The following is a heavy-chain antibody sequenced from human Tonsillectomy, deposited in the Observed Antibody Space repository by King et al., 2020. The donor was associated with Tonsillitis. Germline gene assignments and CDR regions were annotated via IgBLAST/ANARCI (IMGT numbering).Heavy chain of an antibody. CDR3: ARGAPYITVTRDYYYYGMDV. D-gene: IGHD4-11*01. Sequence: VQLVESGGGVVQPGRSLRLSCAASGFTFSSYVMHWVRQAPGKGLEWVALISDDGSNKYYADSVKGRFTISRDNSKNTLYLQMNSLRAEDTAVDYCARGAPYITVTRDYYYYGMDVWGQGTTVTVSS. V-gene: IGHV3-30*04. CDR2: ISDDGSNK. J-gene: IGHJ6*02. CDR1: GFTFSSYV.